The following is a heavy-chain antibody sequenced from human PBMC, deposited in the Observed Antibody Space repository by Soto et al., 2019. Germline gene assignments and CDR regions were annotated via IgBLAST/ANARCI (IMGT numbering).Heavy chain of an antibody. CDR3: ARGLLRYFVHGMDV. V-gene: IGHV4-34*01. CDR2: INHSGST. CDR1: GGSFIGYY. Sequence: SEILSLTCAVYGGSFIGYYWSWIRQPPGKGLEWIGEINHSGSTNYNPSLKSRVTISVDTSKNQFSLKLSSVTAADTAVYYCARGLLRYFVHGMDVWGQGTTVTVSS. D-gene: IGHD3-9*01. J-gene: IGHJ6*02.